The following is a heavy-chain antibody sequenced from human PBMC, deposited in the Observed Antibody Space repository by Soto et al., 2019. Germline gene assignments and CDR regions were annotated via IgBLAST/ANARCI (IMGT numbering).Heavy chain of an antibody. D-gene: IGHD2-21*02. V-gene: IGHV4-59*01. CDR3: ARERAGDHFDY. Sequence: QVQLQESGPGQVKPSETLSLTCTVSGGSIRSYYWSWIRQPPGKGLEWIGYIFYSGSTNYNPSLKSRVTISLDTSKNQFSLKVSSVTAADTAVYYCARERAGDHFDYWGQGTLVTVSS. CDR1: GGSIRSYY. J-gene: IGHJ4*02. CDR2: IFYSGST.